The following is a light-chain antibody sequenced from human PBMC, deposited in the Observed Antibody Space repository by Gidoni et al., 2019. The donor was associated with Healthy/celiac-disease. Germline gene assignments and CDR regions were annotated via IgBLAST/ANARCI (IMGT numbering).Light chain of an antibody. Sequence: EIVTTQSPSTLSVSPGERATLSCRASQSVSSNFAWYQQKPGQAPMLLIYGASTRAPAIPARFSGSGSGTDFTLTISRLQSEDFAVYYCQQNKNWPPWTFGPGTKVEIK. CDR3: QQNKNWPPWT. CDR1: QSVSSN. CDR2: GAS. V-gene: IGKV3-15*01. J-gene: IGKJ1*01.